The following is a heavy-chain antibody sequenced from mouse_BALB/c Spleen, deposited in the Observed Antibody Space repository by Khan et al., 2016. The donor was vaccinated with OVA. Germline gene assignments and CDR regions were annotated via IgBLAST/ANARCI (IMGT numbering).Heavy chain of an antibody. V-gene: IGHV9-1*02. CDR1: GYTFTNQG. Sequence: LVESGPELKKPGETVKISCKASGYTFTNQGMNWVKQAPGKGLKWMGWINTYTGEPTYADDFKGRFAFSLETSASTAYLQINNLKNEDMSTYFCGGGYCYFDVWGAGTTVTVSS. CDR2: INTYTGEP. J-gene: IGHJ1*01. CDR3: GGGYCYFDV.